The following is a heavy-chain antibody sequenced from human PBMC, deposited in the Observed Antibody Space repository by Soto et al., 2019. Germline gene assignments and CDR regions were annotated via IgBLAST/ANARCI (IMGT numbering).Heavy chain of an antibody. V-gene: IGHV3-21*01. CDR3: ERQSWGGDGMEV. Sequence: GGSLRLSCAASGFTFSTYTFNLVRQAPGKGLECVSSISISSRDKFYADSLKARVTISRDNANASVFLQMDNLRGEDTAVYYCERQSWGGDGMEVWGQGTTVTVSS. CDR1: GFTFSTYT. CDR2: ISISSRDK. J-gene: IGHJ6*01. D-gene: IGHD3-16*01.